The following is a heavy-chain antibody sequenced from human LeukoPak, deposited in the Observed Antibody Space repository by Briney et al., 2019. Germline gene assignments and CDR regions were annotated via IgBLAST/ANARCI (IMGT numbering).Heavy chain of an antibody. CDR2: IGTAGAT. V-gene: IGHV3-13*01. J-gene: IGHJ4*02. CDR1: GFTFSSYD. CDR3: TRATAGFDY. Sequence: GGSLRLSCAASGFTFSSYDMHWVRQTTGRGLEWVSGIGTAGATFYPGSVKGRFTISRENAKNSLYLQMNNLRVGDTAVYYCTRATAGFDYWGQGTLVTVSS.